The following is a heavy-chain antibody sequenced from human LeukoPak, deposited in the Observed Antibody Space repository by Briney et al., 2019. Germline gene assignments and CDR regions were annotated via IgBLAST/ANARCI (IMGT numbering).Heavy chain of an antibody. V-gene: IGHV1-69*13. CDR3: ARTYDSSGSVPPDYFDY. CDR2: IIPIFGTA. D-gene: IGHD3-22*01. CDR1: GGTFSSYA. J-gene: IGHJ4*02. Sequence: ASVKVSCKASGGTFSSYAISWVLQAPGQGLEWMGGIIPIFGTANYAQKFQGRVTITADESTSTAYMELSSLRSEGTAVYYCARTYDSSGSVPPDYFDYWGQGTLVTVSS.